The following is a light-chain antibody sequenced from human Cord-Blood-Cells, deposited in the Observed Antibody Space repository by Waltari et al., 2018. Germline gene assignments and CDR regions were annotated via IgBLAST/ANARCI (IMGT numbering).Light chain of an antibody. Sequence: SSELTQDPAVSVALGQTVRITCQGDSLRSYYASWYQQKPGQAPVLVIYGKNNRPSGIPDRFSGSSSGNTASLTINGAQAEDEADNYCNSRDSSGNHLVVFGGGTKLTVL. J-gene: IGLJ2*01. CDR2: GKN. CDR3: NSRDSSGNHLVV. CDR1: SLRSYY. V-gene: IGLV3-19*01.